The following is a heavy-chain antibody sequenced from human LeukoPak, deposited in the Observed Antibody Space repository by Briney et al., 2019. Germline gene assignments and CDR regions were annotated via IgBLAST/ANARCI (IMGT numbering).Heavy chain of an antibody. V-gene: IGHV3-23*01. D-gene: IGHD4-23*01. CDR1: GFTFSSYA. CDR2: ISGSGGST. CDR3: AKVPAKYGGKVQLDY. J-gene: IGHJ4*02. Sequence: AGSLRLSCAASGFTFSSYAMSWVRQAPGKGLKWVSAISGSGGSTYYADSVKGRFTISRDNSKNTLYLQMNSLRAEDTAVYYCAKVPAKYGGKVQLDYWGQGTLVTVSS.